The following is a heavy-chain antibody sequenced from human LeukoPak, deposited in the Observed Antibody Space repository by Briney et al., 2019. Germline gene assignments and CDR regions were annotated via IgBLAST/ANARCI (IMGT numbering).Heavy chain of an antibody. V-gene: IGHV4-34*01. Sequence: PGGSLRLSCAASGFALSNYWMSWVRQPPGKGLEWIGEINHSGSTNYNPSLKSRVTISVDTSKNQFSLKLSSVTAADTAVYYCARGVPMIVVVITQYYFDYWGQGTLVTVSS. D-gene: IGHD3-22*01. CDR1: GFALSNYW. CDR3: ARGVPMIVVVITQYYFDY. CDR2: INHSGST. J-gene: IGHJ4*02.